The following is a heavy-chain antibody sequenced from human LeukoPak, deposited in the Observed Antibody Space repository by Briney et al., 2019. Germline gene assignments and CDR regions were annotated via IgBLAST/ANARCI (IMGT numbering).Heavy chain of an antibody. V-gene: IGHV4-39*02. CDR1: GGSISSSNYY. Sequence: PSETLSLTCTVSGGSISSSNYYWGWIRQPPGTGLEWIGSISYSGSTYYNPSLKSRVTISVDTSKNHFSLELSSVTAADTAVYYCASIVGANFDYWGQGTLVTVSS. D-gene: IGHD1-26*01. CDR3: ASIVGANFDY. CDR2: ISYSGST. J-gene: IGHJ4*02.